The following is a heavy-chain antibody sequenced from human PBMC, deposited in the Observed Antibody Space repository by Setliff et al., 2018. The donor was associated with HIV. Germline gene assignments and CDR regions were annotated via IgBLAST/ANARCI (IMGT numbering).Heavy chain of an antibody. CDR1: GFTFSNQP. Sequence: GGSLRLSCEGSGFTFSNQPMSWVRQAPGKGLEWVSAIGSSGGTTYYGGAVKGRFTISRDNSRNMVYLQMSCLRAEDTAVYYCATYTYGSGRLDYWGQGSLVTVSS. CDR3: ATYTYGSGRLDY. V-gene: IGHV3-23*01. J-gene: IGHJ4*02. D-gene: IGHD4-17*01. CDR2: IGSSGGTT.